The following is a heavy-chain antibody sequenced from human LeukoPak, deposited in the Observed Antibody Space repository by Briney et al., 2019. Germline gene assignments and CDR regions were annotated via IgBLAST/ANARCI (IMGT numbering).Heavy chain of an antibody. CDR3: ARESTTVTPVPFDY. CDR2: ISNRGDYI. CDR1: GFTFTSYS. J-gene: IGHJ4*02. V-gene: IGHV3-21*01. Sequence: GGSLRLSCSASGFTFTSYSMNWVRQAPGKGLEWVSSISNRGDYIYYADSVKGRFTISRDNAKNSLYLQMNSLRAEDTAVYYCARESTTVTPVPFDYWGQGTLVTVSS. D-gene: IGHD4-17*01.